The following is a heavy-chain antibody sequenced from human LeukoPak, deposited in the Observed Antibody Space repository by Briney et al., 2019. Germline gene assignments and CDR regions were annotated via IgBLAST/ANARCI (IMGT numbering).Heavy chain of an antibody. Sequence: GGALRLSCAASGFTFISYWMSLVRQAPGKGMEWVANIKHDGSERDYVDSVKGRFTISRDNAKNSLSLHMNSLRAEDTAVYYCAREDYDLLTGYYGDAFDIWGQGTMVTVSS. CDR3: AREDYDLLTGYYGDAFDI. CDR2: IKHDGSER. D-gene: IGHD3/OR15-3a*01. V-gene: IGHV3-7*01. J-gene: IGHJ3*02. CDR1: GFTFISYW.